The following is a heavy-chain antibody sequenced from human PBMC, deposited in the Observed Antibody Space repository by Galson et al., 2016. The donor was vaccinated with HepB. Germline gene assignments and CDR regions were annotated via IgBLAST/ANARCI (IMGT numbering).Heavy chain of an antibody. CDR3: ARDQWASGMDV. D-gene: IGHD1-26*01. J-gene: IGHJ6*02. CDR2: ISHDGSNK. Sequence: SLRLSCAVSGFTFSTYAMHWVRQSPGEGLEWVAVISHDGSNKFYADSVKGRFTISRDSSKNTLFLQMNSLRAEDTAIFYCARDQWASGMDVWGQGTTVTVS. V-gene: IGHV3-30-3*01. CDR1: GFTFSTYA.